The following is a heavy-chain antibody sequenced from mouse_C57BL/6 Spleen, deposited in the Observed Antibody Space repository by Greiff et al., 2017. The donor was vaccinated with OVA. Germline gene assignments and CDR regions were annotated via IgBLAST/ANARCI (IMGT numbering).Heavy chain of an antibody. J-gene: IGHJ4*01. CDR2: IDPSDSYT. Sequence: VQLQQSGAELVKPGASVKLSCKASGYTFTSYWMQWVKQRPGQGLEWIGEIDPSDSYTNYNQKFKGKATLTVDTSSSTAYMQLSSLTSEDSAVYYCARGDWEDAMDYWGQGTSVTVSS. CDR1: GYTFTSYW. D-gene: IGHD4-1*01. V-gene: IGHV1-50*01. CDR3: ARGDWEDAMDY.